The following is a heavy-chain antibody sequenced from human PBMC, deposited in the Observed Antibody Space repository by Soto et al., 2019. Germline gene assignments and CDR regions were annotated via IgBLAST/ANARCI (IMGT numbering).Heavy chain of an antibody. Sequence: GGSLRLSSAVSGFTGSNDGMSWVRQGPGKGLEWVGRIKSKSAGGTTDYTAPVKGRFTISRDDPKNTLYLQMNSLRTEDTAVYYCTTDRFIWGQGTLVTVSS. J-gene: IGHJ4*02. CDR1: GFTGSNDG. CDR3: TTDRFI. V-gene: IGHV3-15*01. CDR2: IKSKSAGGTT.